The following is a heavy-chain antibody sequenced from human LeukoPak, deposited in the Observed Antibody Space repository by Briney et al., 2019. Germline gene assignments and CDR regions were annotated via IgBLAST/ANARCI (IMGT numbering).Heavy chain of an antibody. V-gene: IGHV4-59*11. Sequence: SETLSLTCTVSGRSISSHYWTWIRQPPGKGLEWIGYIYHSGTTNYNPSLKSRVTISVDTSKNQFSLKLSSVTAADTAVYYCARDARAGYDSRGLDYWGQGTLVTVSS. CDR1: GRSISSHY. CDR3: ARDARAGYDSRGLDY. J-gene: IGHJ4*02. CDR2: IYHSGTT. D-gene: IGHD3-22*01.